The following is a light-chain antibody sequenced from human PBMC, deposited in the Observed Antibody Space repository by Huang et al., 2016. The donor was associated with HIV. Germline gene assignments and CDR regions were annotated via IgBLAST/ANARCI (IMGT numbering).Light chain of an antibody. J-gene: IGKJ4*01. Sequence: EIVLTQSPATLSVSPGERATLSCRASQSVTSNLAWYQQKPGQAPRLLIYSASAMATGIPARFSGSGSGTEFTLTISSLQSEDFAVYYCQQYKNWPPVTFGGGTKVEIK. CDR3: QQYKNWPPVT. CDR2: SAS. CDR1: QSVTSN. V-gene: IGKV3-15*01.